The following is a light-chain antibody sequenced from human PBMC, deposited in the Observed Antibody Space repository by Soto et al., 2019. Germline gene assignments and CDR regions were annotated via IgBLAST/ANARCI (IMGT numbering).Light chain of an antibody. CDR3: QHYNSYSEA. CDR2: KAS. V-gene: IGKV1-5*03. Sequence: DIQMTPSPSTLSGSVGDRVTITCRASQTIRSWLAWYQQTPGKAPKLLIYKASTLKSGVPSRFSGSGSGTEFTLTISSLQPDDFATYYCQHYNSYSEAFGQGTKVDI. J-gene: IGKJ1*01. CDR1: QTIRSW.